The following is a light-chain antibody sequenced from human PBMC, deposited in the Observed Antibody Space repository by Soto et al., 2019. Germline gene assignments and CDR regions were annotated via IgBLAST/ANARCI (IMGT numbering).Light chain of an antibody. V-gene: IGLV2-11*01. CDR2: DVS. CDR3: CSDASSRYV. J-gene: IGLJ1*01. CDR1: SSDVGGYNY. Sequence: QSALTQPRSVSGSPGQSVTISCTGTSSDVGGYNYFSWYQQHPGKAPKLMIYDVSKRPSGVPDRFSGSKSGNTASLTISGLHDEDADDYYCCSDASSRYVFGTGTKVTVL.